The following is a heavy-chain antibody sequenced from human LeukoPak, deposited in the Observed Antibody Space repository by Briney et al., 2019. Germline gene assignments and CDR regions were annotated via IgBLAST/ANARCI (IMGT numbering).Heavy chain of an antibody. CDR2: ISSSSSYI. CDR3: ARSSGAFDI. Sequence: SLXXSXAASGFTXSSYSMNWVRQAPGKGLEWVSSISSSSSYIYYADSVKGRFTISRDNAKNSLYLQMNSLRAEDTAVYYCARSSGAFDIWGQGTMVTVSS. V-gene: IGHV3-21*01. D-gene: IGHD3-10*01. J-gene: IGHJ3*02. CDR1: GFTXSSYS.